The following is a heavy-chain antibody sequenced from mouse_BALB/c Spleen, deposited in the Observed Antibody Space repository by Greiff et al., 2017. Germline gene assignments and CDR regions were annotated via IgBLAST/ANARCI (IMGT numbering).Heavy chain of an antibody. Sequence: EVQLQQSGTVLARPGASVKMSCKASGYTFTSYWMHWVKQRPGQGLEWIGAIYPGNSDTSYNQKLKGKAKLTAVTSTSTAYMELSSLTNEDSAVYYCALITTATDAMDYWGQGTSVTVSS. CDR3: ALITTATDAMDY. J-gene: IGHJ4*01. D-gene: IGHD1-2*01. CDR2: IYPGNSDT. CDR1: GYTFTSYW. V-gene: IGHV1-5*01.